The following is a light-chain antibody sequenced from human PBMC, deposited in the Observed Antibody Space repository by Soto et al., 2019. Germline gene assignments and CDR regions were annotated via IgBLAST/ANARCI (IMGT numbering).Light chain of an antibody. Sequence: DIQMTQSPSSLSASVGDRVTITCRGSQGISTWLAWYQQKPEKAPKTLIFDASTLQSGVPSRFSGSGSGTDFTLTISSVQPEDFATYYCQQYKSYPLTFGGGTKVDIK. J-gene: IGKJ4*01. CDR3: QQYKSYPLT. CDR1: QGISTW. V-gene: IGKV1D-16*01. CDR2: DAS.